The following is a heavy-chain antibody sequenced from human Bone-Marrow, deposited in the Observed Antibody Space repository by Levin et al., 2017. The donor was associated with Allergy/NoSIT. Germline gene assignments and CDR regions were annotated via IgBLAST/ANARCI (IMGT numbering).Heavy chain of an antibody. CDR1: GFTVSNNY. CDR3: TRDASPIAVAGGNI. CDR2: IYSRGTT. V-gene: IGHV3-53*01. Sequence: PPGGSLRLSCAVSGFTVSNNYMNWVRQAPGKGLEWVSLIYSRGTTNYADSVKGRFTISRDSSKNILYLQMNSLRVEDTAVYYCTRDASPIAVAGGNIWGQGTMVTVSS. J-gene: IGHJ3*02. D-gene: IGHD6-19*01.